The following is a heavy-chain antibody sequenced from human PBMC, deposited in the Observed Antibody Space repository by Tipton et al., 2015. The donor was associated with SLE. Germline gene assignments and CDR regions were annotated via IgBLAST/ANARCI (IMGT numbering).Heavy chain of an antibody. D-gene: IGHD3-22*01. CDR1: GLSFSTYA. CDR3: AREGAMIEAFDI. V-gene: IGHV3-30*04. CDR2: ISYDGSNK. J-gene: IGHJ3*02. Sequence: SLRLSCVASGLSFSTYAMHWVRQAPGKGLEWVAVISYDGSNKYYADSVKGRFTISRDNSKNTLYLQMNSLRAEDTAVYYCAREGAMIEAFDIWGQGTMVTVSS.